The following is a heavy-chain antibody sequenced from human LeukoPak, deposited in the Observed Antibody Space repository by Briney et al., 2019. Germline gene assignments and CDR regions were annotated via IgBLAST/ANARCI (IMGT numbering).Heavy chain of an antibody. CDR1: GYTFTSYG. CDR2: ISAYNGNT. Sequence: GASVKVSCKASGYTFTSYGISWVRQAPGQGLEWMGWISAYNGNTNYAQKLQGRVTMTTDTSTSTAYMELRSLRSDDTAVYYCVRDYYDSSGYNWFDPWGQGTLVTVSS. D-gene: IGHD3-22*01. J-gene: IGHJ5*02. V-gene: IGHV1-18*01. CDR3: VRDYYDSSGYNWFDP.